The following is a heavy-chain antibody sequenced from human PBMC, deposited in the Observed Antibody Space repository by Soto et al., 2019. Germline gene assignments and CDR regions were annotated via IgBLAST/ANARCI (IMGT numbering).Heavy chain of an antibody. CDR2: IIPIFGTA. V-gene: IGHV1-69*13. J-gene: IGHJ6*02. CDR1: GGTFSSYA. D-gene: IGHD2-2*01. CDR3: ASTPRKYCSSTSCYLSGGMDV. Sequence: SVKVSCKASGGTFSSYAISWVRQAPGQGLEWMGGIIPIFGTANYAQKFQGRVTITADESTSTAYMELSSLRSEDTAVYYCASTPRKYCSSTSCYLSGGMDVWAKGPRSPSP.